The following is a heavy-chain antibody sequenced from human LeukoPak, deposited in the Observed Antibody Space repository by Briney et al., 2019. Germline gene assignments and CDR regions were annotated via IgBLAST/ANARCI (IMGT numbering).Heavy chain of an antibody. J-gene: IGHJ4*02. CDR2: ISGSGVST. CDR3: AKGARVGATNDYYFDY. D-gene: IGHD1-26*01. V-gene: IGHV3-23*01. Sequence: GGSLRLACAASGFRFSSYAMSWVRQAPGKGLEWVSAISGSGVSTYYADSVKGRFTISRDNSKNTLYLQMNSLRAEDTAVYYCAKGARVGATNDYYFDYWGQGTLVTVSS. CDR1: GFRFSSYA.